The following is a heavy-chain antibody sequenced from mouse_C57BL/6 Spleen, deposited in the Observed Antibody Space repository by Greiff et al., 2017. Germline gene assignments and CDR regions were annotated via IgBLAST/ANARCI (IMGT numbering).Heavy chain of an antibody. D-gene: IGHD1-1*01. J-gene: IGHJ4*01. V-gene: IGHV1-59*01. CDR1: GYTFTSYW. CDR3: ARDYYGSSPYYAMDY. Sequence: QVQLKQPGAELVRPGTSVKLSCKASGYTFTSYWMHWVKQRPGQGLEWIGVIDPSDSYTNYNQKFKGKATLTVDTSSSTAYMQRSSLTSEDSAVYYCARDYYGSSPYYAMDYWGQGTSVTVSS. CDR2: IDPSDSYT.